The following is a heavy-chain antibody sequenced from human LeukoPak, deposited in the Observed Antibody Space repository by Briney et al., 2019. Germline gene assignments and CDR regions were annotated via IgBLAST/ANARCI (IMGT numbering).Heavy chain of an antibody. CDR3: ARVPSDIVVVEPATPDF. V-gene: IGHV3-48*04. D-gene: IGHD2-15*01. CDR1: GFTFSSYG. CDR2: ISISGGTI. J-gene: IGHJ4*02. Sequence: GGSLRLSCAASGFTFSSYGMNWVRQAPGKGLEWVSYISISGGTIYYADSVKGRFTISRDNAKNSLYLQMNSLRAEDTAVYYCARVPSDIVVVEPATPDFWGQGTLVTVSS.